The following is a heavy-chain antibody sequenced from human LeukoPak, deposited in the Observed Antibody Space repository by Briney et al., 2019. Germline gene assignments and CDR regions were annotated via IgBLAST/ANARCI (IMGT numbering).Heavy chain of an antibody. V-gene: IGHV3-49*04. CDR1: GFTFGDYA. D-gene: IGHD6-6*01. Sequence: GGSLRLSCTASGFTFGDYAMSWVRQAPGKGLEWVGFIRSKAYGGTTEYAASVKGRFTISRDDSKSIAYLQMNSLKTEDTAVYYCTRVGEPYSSSGFDPWGQGTLVTVSS. CDR3: TRVGEPYSSSGFDP. J-gene: IGHJ5*02. CDR2: IRSKAYGGTT.